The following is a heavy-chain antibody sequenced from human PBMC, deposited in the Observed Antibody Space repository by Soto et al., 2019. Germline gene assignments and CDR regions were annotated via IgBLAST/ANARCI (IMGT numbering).Heavy chain of an antibody. V-gene: IGHV4-39*01. CDR3: ARSLLEWLLYVYY. Sequence: QLQLQESGPGLVKPSETLSLTCTVSGGSISSSSYYWGWIRQPPGKGLEWIGSIYYSGSTYYNPSLKSRVTISVDTSKNQFSLKLSSVTAADTAVYYCARSLLEWLLYVYYWGQGTLVTVSS. J-gene: IGHJ4*02. CDR2: IYYSGST. D-gene: IGHD3-3*01. CDR1: GGSISSSSYY.